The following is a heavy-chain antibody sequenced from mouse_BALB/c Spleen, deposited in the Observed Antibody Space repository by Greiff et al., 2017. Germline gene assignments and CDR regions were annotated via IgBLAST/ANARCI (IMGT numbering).Heavy chain of an antibody. D-gene: IGHD3-2*01. Sequence: VQLKQSGAELVKPGASVKLSCTASGFNIKDTYMHWVKQRPEQGLEWIGRIDPANGNTKYDPKFQGKATITADTSSNTAYLQLSSLTSEDTAVYYCARGDSSGYVFAYWGQGTLVTVSA. V-gene: IGHV14-3*02. CDR1: GFNIKDTY. J-gene: IGHJ3*01. CDR2: IDPANGNT. CDR3: ARGDSSGYVFAY.